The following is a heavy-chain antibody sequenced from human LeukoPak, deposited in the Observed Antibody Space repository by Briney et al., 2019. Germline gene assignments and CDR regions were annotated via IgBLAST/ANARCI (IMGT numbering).Heavy chain of an antibody. J-gene: IGHJ4*02. Sequence: GGSLRLSCAASGFTFSSYAMSWVRQAPGKGLEWVSVISSSGGSTYYADSVKGRFTISRDNSKNTLYLQMNSLRAEDTAVYYCAKARGHIVATHFDYWGQGTLVTVSS. CDR1: GFTFSSYA. CDR3: AKARGHIVATHFDY. D-gene: IGHD5-12*01. V-gene: IGHV3-23*01. CDR2: ISSSGGST.